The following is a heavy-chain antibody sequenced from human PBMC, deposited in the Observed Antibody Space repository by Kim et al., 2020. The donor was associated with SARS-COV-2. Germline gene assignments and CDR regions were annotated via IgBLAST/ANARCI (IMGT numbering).Heavy chain of an antibody. Sequence: GSLRLSCAASGFTFSSYGMHWVRQAPGKGLEWVAVIWYDGSNKYYADSVKGRFTISRDNSKNTLYLQMNSLRAEDTAVYYCAREGVTMVQGVIPYFDYWGQGTLVTVSS. CDR2: IWYDGSNK. CDR1: GFTFSSYG. D-gene: IGHD3-10*01. J-gene: IGHJ4*02. CDR3: AREGVTMVQGVIPYFDY. V-gene: IGHV3-33*01.